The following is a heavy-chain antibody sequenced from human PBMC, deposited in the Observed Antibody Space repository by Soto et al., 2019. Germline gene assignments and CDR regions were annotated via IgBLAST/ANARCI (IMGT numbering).Heavy chain of an antibody. Sequence: SETLSLTCAISGDSVSSNSTAWNWIRQSPSRGLEWLGRTYYRSKWYNDYAVSVNSRISINPDTSKNQFSLQLNSVTPEDTAVYYCAGAESTTGTACFDYWGQGTLVTVSS. V-gene: IGHV6-1*01. CDR2: TYYRSKWYN. CDR1: GDSVSSNSTA. CDR3: AGAESTTGTACFDY. J-gene: IGHJ4*02. D-gene: IGHD1-1*01.